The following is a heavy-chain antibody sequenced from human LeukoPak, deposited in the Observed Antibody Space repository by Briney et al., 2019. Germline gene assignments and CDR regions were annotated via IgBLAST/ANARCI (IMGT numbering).Heavy chain of an antibody. J-gene: IGHJ5*02. CDR3: ARDTAMVTYWFDP. D-gene: IGHD5-18*01. V-gene: IGHV1-2*02. Sequence: GASVKVSCKASGYXFTGYYIHWVRQAPGQGLEWMGWINPNSGGTNYAQKFQGRVTMTRDTSISTAYMELSRLRSDDTAVYYCARDTAMVTYWFDPWGQGTLVTVSS. CDR1: GYXFTGYY. CDR2: INPNSGGT.